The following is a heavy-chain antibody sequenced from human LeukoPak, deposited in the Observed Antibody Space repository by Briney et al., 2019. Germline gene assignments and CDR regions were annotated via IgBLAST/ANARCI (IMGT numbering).Heavy chain of an antibody. Sequence: GGSLSLSCAASVFTFSSYSMNWVRQAPGTGLEWVSYISSSSSTIYYADSVKGRFTISRDNAKNSLYLQMNSLRAEDTAVYYCATYYDFWSGYSRSYYFDCWGQGTLVTVSS. D-gene: IGHD3-3*01. V-gene: IGHV3-48*01. CDR2: ISSSSSTI. CDR1: VFTFSSYS. J-gene: IGHJ4*02. CDR3: ATYYDFWSGYSRSYYFDC.